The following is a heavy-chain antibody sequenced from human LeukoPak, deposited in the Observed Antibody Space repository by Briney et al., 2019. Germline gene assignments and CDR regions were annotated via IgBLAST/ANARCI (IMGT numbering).Heavy chain of an antibody. V-gene: IGHV1-18*01. J-gene: IGHJ5*02. CDR3: ARGILNDDTFTGP. D-gene: IGHD3-9*01. CDR2: VSAYNGDT. CDR1: SYTFPDYG. Sequence: ASVKVSCKASSYTFPDYGITWVRQAPGQGLEWIGWVSAYNGDTRYAQKVQDSVTMTTDTSASTAYMELGSLRSDDTAVYYCARGILNDDTFTGPWGQGTLVTVSS.